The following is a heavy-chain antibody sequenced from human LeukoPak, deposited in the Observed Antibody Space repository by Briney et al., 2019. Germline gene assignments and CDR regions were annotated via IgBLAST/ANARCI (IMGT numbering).Heavy chain of an antibody. CDR2: ISYDGNNK. Sequence: AGGSLRLSCAASGFSFNMLPMHWVRQAPGKGLECVAVISYDGNNKYYADSVNGRFTISRDNSKNTLFLQMNSLRTEDTAIYHCARGGNWGYFDYWGQGTLVTVSS. CDR3: ARGGNWGYFDY. D-gene: IGHD7-27*01. J-gene: IGHJ4*02. CDR1: GFSFNMLP. V-gene: IGHV3-30*04.